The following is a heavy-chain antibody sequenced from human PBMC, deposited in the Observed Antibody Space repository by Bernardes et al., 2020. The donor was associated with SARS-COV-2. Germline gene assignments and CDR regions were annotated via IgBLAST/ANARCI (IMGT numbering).Heavy chain of an antibody. CDR3: ARGPIGVAGTRVFDWFDP. Sequence: ASVKVSCMASGYTFTSYDINWVRQAAGQGLEWMGWMNPDSGNTGYAQKFQGRITMTRNTSISTAYMELSSLRSEDTAVYYCARGPIGVAGTRVFDWFDPWGQGTLVTVSS. CDR2: MNPDSGNT. J-gene: IGHJ5*02. D-gene: IGHD6-19*01. CDR1: GYTFTSYD. V-gene: IGHV1-8*01.